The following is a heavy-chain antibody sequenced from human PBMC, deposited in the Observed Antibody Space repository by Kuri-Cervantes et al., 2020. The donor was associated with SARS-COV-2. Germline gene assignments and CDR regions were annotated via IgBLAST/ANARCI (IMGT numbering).Heavy chain of an antibody. V-gene: IGHV3-21*01. J-gene: IGHJ3*02. CDR1: GFTVSSNY. Sequence: GESLKISCAASGFTVSSNYMSWVRQAPGKGLEWVSSISSSSSYIYYADSVKGRFTISRDNAKNSLYLQMNSLRAEDTAVYYCARDPGIVVVPAAIPGAFDIWGQGTMVTVSS. CDR2: ISSSSSYI. CDR3: ARDPGIVVVPAAIPGAFDI. D-gene: IGHD2-2*01.